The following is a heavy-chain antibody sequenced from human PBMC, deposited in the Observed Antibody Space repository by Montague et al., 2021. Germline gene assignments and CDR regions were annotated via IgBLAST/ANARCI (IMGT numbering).Heavy chain of an antibody. Sequence: SETLSLTCGVYGGSLSDYYWTWIRHSPETGLEWIGEVRHTGSTNSNPSLKSRVTMSVDKSKNQFSLKLRSVTAADTAVYYCASDRGPFDYWGQGTVVTVSS. D-gene: IGHD3-10*01. CDR2: VRHTGST. CDR1: GGSLSDYY. J-gene: IGHJ4*02. V-gene: IGHV4-34*01. CDR3: ASDRGPFDY.